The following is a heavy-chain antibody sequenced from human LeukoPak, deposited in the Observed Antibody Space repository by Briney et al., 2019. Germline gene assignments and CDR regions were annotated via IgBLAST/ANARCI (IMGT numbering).Heavy chain of an antibody. CDR2: ISAYNGNT. Sequence: ASVTVSCKASGYTFTSYGISWVRQAPGQGLEWMGWISAYNGNTNYAQKLQGRVTMTTDTSTSTAYMELRSLRSDDTAVYYCARGYPWHSNYYYGMDVWGQGTTVTVSS. J-gene: IGHJ6*02. CDR3: ARGYPWHSNYYYGMDV. V-gene: IGHV1-18*01. D-gene: IGHD4-11*01. CDR1: GYTFTSYG.